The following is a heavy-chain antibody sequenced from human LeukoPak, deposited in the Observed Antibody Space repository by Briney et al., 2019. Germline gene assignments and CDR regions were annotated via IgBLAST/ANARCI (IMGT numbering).Heavy chain of an antibody. V-gene: IGHV4-59*01. D-gene: IGHD3-22*01. J-gene: IGHJ4*02. CDR1: GGSISSYY. Sequence: SETLSLTCTVAGGSISSYYWSWIRQPPGKGLEWIGYIYYSGSTNYNHSLKSRVTISVDTSKNQFSLKLSSVTAADTAVYYCARVDDSSGPYFDYWGQGTLVTVSS. CDR2: IYYSGST. CDR3: ARVDDSSGPYFDY.